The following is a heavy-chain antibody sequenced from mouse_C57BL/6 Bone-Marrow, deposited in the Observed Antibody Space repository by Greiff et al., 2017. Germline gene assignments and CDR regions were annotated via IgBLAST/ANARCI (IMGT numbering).Heavy chain of an antibody. CDR1: GFNIKNTY. CDR3: ARRDYYGSSLFDY. V-gene: IGHV14-3*01. D-gene: IGHD1-1*01. Sequence: VQLQQSVAELVRPGASVKLSCTASGFNIKNTYMHWVKQRPEQGLEWIGRIDPANGNTKYAPKFQGKATITADTSSNTAYLQLSSLTSEDTAIYYWARRDYYGSSLFDYWGQGTTLTVSS. J-gene: IGHJ2*01. CDR2: IDPANGNT.